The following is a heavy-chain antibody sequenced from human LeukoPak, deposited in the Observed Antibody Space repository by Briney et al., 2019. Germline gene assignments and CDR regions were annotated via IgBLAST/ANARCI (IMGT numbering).Heavy chain of an antibody. D-gene: IGHD6-19*01. Sequence: GGSLRLSCAASGFTFSNFEMNWVRQAPGKGLEWLSYISSSGTTIYYADSVKGRFTISRDNVQNSLYLQMDSLSVEDRAVYYCARGRRGPTAGAVNFDYWGQGILVTVSS. V-gene: IGHV3-48*03. CDR2: ISSSGTTI. CDR3: ARGRRGPTAGAVNFDY. CDR1: GFTFSNFE. J-gene: IGHJ4*02.